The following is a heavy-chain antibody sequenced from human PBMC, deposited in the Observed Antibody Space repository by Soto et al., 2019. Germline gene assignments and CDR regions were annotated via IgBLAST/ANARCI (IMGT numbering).Heavy chain of an antibody. CDR3: DRGSGISYYNGLDV. D-gene: IGHD6-25*01. CDR1: GDSISSGYY. CDR2: IYHSGTA. Sequence: SETLSLTCAVSGDSISSGYYWAWIRQPPGKGLEWIGSIYHSGTAYYNPSLKSRVIISVDTSKNQFSLKLKSVTAADTDVFYCDRGSGISYYNGLDVWGQGTTVTVSS. J-gene: IGHJ6*02. V-gene: IGHV4-38-2*01.